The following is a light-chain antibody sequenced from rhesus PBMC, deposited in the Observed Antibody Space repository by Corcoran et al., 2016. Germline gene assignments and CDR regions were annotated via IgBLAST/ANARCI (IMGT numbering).Light chain of an antibody. CDR1: QDIHRY. Sequence: DIQMTQSPSSVSAFVGDRVTISCRASQDIHRYLAWYQQRPGNAPNLLSYNATTLQGGVPSRFSASGSGTAFTLTISSLRPEDSATYYCQQYNDLVTFGGGTKVEI. V-gene: IGKV1-25*01. CDR2: NAT. J-gene: IGKJ4*01. CDR3: QQYNDLVT.